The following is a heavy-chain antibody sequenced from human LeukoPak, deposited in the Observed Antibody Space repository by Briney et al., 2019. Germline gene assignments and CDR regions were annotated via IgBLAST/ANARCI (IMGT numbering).Heavy chain of an antibody. D-gene: IGHD5-24*01. CDR1: GITFSSYG. CDR2: MSGSGDIT. CDR3: AKDLHRDGLINNWFDH. V-gene: IGHV3-23*01. Sequence: GGSLRLSCAASGITFSSYGMSWVRQAPGKGLEWVAGMSGSGDITDYAHSVKGRFIISRDNSKNTLYLQMSSLRAEDTALYYCAKDLHRDGLINNWFDHWGQGTLVTVSS. J-gene: IGHJ5*02.